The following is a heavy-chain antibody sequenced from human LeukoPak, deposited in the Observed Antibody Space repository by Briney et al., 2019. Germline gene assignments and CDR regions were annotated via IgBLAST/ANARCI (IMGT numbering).Heavy chain of an antibody. CDR1: GFTFSSHW. CDR2: INTDGSST. V-gene: IGHV3-74*01. Sequence: GGSLRLSCAASGFTFSSHWMYWVRQAPGKGLVGVSRINTDGSSTSYADSVKGRFTISRDNAENTLYLQMNSLRAEDTAVYYCTRDSSGSYWGQGTLVTASS. J-gene: IGHJ4*02. CDR3: TRDSSGSY. D-gene: IGHD1-26*01.